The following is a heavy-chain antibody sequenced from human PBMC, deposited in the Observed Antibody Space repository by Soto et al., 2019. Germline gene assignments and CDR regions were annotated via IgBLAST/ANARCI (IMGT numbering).Heavy chain of an antibody. CDR2: IKSKTDGGTT. D-gene: IGHD3-3*01. J-gene: IGHJ4*02. Sequence: SGGSLRLSCAASGFTFSNAWMSWVRQAPGKGLEWVGRIKSKTDGGTTDYAAPVKGRFTISRDDSKNTLYLQMNSLKTEDTAVYYCTYTYYDFWSGYYQAVDYWGQGTLVTVSS. CDR3: TYTYYDFWSGYYQAVDY. CDR1: GFTFSNAW. V-gene: IGHV3-15*01.